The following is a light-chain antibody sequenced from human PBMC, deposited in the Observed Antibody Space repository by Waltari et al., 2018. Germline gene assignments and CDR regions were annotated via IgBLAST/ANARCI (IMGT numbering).Light chain of an antibody. J-gene: IGLJ2*01. CDR2: DVN. V-gene: IGLV2-8*01. CDR3: SSYGGSDNLV. CDR1: SSDVGGYNY. Sequence: QSALTQPPSASGSPGQSVTISCTGSSSDVGGYNYVSWYQQYPGKAPKLMIYDVNKRPSGGPDRCSGSKSGNTASLTVSGLQTDDEADYYCSSYGGSDNLVFGGGTKLTVL.